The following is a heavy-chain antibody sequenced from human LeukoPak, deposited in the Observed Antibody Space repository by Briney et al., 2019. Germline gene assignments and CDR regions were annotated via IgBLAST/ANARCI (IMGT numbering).Heavy chain of an antibody. CDR2: IHYTGST. CDR3: AKDRVPGGY. J-gene: IGHJ1*01. Sequence: PSETLSLTCTVSGGSMSVSYWSWTRQPPGKGLEWIGSIHYTGSTNYNPSLKSRLTTSLDTSKNQFSVKLNSVTAADTAVYYCAKDRVPGGYWGQGTLVTVSS. D-gene: IGHD1-1*01. CDR1: GGSMSVSY. V-gene: IGHV4-59*01.